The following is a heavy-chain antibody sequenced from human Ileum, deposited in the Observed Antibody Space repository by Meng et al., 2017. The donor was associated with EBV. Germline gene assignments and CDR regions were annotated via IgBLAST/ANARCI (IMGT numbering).Heavy chain of an antibody. Sequence: QVQLVKFGVEVKKPGAPVMVSCKASGYIFINHDINWVRQAAGQGLESIGWMNSYTGNAGYAQKFRGRVTMTRDTSINTAYLEVISLTSEDTAVYYCARGSGAGGRDWFDPWGQGTLVTVSS. CDR2: MNSYTGNA. D-gene: IGHD3-16*01. J-gene: IGHJ5*02. CDR1: GYIFINHD. CDR3: ARGSGAGGRDWFDP. V-gene: IGHV1-8*01.